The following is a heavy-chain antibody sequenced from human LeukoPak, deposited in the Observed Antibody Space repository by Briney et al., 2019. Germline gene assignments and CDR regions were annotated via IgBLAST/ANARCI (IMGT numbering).Heavy chain of an antibody. Sequence: GGSLRLSCAASGFTFTIYAMTWVRKAQGKGLEWVSVINADDGRTYYSDSVKGRFTISRDNSKNTLSLQLNSLRAEDTAVYYCAKDATRTSGWYYFDYWGQGALVTVSS. CDR2: INADDGRT. J-gene: IGHJ4*02. CDR1: GFTFTIYA. D-gene: IGHD6-19*01. CDR3: AKDATRTSGWYYFDY. V-gene: IGHV3-23*01.